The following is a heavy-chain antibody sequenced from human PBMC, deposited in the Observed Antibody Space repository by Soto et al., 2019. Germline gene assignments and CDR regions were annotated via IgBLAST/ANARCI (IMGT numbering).Heavy chain of an antibody. D-gene: IGHD2-8*01. CDR2: ISGYNDNT. J-gene: IGHJ3*02. V-gene: IGHV1-18*01. CDR1: GYTFTNYG. CDR3: ARAHRTDVYAPDT. Sequence: QLQLVQSGAEVKKPGASVKVSCKASGYTFTNYGISWVRQAPGQGLEWMGWISGYNDNTNYAQELQGRVTMTTDTSTNTAYMELRSLTSDDTAVYYCARAHRTDVYAPDTWGQGTMVTVPS.